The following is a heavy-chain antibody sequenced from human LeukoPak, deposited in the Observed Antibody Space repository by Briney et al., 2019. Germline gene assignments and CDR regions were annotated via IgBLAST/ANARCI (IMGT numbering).Heavy chain of an antibody. CDR3: ARLRPQPDY. D-gene: IGHD2-2*01. CDR1: GGSISSSSYY. CDR2: IYYSGST. V-gene: IGHV4-39*01. J-gene: IGHJ4*02. Sequence: LSETLSLTCTVSGGSISSSSYYWGWIRQPPGKGLEWIGSIYYSGSTYYNPSLKSRVTISVDTSKNQFSLKLSSVTAADTAVYYCARLRPQPDYWGQGTLVTVSS.